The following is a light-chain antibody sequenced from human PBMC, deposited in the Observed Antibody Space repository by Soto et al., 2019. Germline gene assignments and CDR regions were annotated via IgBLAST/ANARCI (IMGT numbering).Light chain of an antibody. CDR3: QQYNSYSHVYT. CDR2: RAS. J-gene: IGKJ2*01. Sequence: DIQMTQSPSTLSASVGDRVTITCRASQNIGAWLAWYQQKPGQGPKLLIYRASNLESGVPSRFSGSGSGTQFTLAISGLQPDDFATYYCQQYNSYSHVYTFGQGTKVEIK. V-gene: IGKV1-5*03. CDR1: QNIGAW.